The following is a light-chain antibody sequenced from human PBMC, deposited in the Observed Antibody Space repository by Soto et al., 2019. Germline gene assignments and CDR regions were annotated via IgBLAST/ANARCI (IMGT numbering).Light chain of an antibody. Sequence: EIVLSQSPGTLSLSPGERATLSCRASQSVSSNFLAWYQQKPGQAPRLLIYGASSRATGIPDRFSGSGSGTDFTLTISRLDPEDFAVYYCQQYDTSPLTFGGGTKLEIK. CDR3: QQYDTSPLT. J-gene: IGKJ4*01. V-gene: IGKV3-20*01. CDR2: GAS. CDR1: QSVSSNF.